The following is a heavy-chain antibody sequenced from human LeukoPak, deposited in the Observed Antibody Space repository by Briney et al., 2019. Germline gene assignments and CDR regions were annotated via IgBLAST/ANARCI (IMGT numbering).Heavy chain of an antibody. CDR3: ARHVGNSGSGSYLTYFDY. Sequence: SETLSLTCTVSGGSISSYYWSWIRQPPGKGLEWIGHIYYSGSTHHNPSLKSRVTISVDTSKNQFSLKLSSVTAADTAVYYCARHVGNSGSGSYLTYFDYWGQGTLVTVSS. CDR1: GGSISSYY. J-gene: IGHJ4*02. CDR2: IYYSGST. D-gene: IGHD3-10*01. V-gene: IGHV4-59*08.